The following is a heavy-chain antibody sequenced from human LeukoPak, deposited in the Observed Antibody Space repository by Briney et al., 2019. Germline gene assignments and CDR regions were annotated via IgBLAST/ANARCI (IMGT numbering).Heavy chain of an antibody. CDR1: GGSISSSSYY. D-gene: IGHD4-17*01. CDR3: ARSRYGDLDY. V-gene: IGHV4-39*07. Sequence: SETLSLTCTVSGGSISSSSYYWGWIRQPPGKGLEWIGSIYYSGSTYYNPSLKSRVTISVDTSKNQFSLKLSSVTAADTAVYYCARSRYGDLDYWGQGTLVTVSS. CDR2: IYYSGST. J-gene: IGHJ4*02.